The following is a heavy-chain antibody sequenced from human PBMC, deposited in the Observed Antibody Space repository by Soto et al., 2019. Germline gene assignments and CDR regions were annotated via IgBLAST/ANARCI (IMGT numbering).Heavy chain of an antibody. V-gene: IGHV1-46*01. CDR3: ARVPSSIREFDY. CDR2: VDPRDGST. D-gene: IGHD3-3*02. Sequence: QVQLVQSGAEMKRPGASVILSCKASGYIFTTYSIHWVRQTAGQGLEWMAKVDPRDGSTGYAQKFRGRGSMAWDTSTGTVSMEVGRLTSDDTATSCCARVPSSIREFDYRGPGTQVTVAS. J-gene: IGHJ4*02. CDR1: GYIFTTYS.